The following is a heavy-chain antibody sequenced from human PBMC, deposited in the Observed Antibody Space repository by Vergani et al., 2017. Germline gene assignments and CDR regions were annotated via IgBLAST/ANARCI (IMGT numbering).Heavy chain of an antibody. J-gene: IGHJ4*02. Sequence: QVQLVESGGGVVQPGGSLRLSCAASGFTFSSYGMHWVRQAPGKGLEWVAFIRYDGSNKYYADSVKGRFTISSDNSKNTLYLQMNSLRAEDTAVYYCVQRAKGPVVAASFDYWGQGTLVTVSS. CDR1: GFTFSSYG. CDR3: VQRAKGPVVAASFDY. CDR2: IRYDGSNK. V-gene: IGHV3-30*02. D-gene: IGHD2-15*01.